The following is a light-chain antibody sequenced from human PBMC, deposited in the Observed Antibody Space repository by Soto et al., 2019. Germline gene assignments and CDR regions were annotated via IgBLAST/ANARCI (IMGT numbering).Light chain of an antibody. CDR3: YSFAYSNDFGV. CDR2: DNN. V-gene: IGLV1-51*01. CDR1: SSNIGSHY. J-gene: IGLJ3*02. Sequence: QSVLTQPPSVSAAPGQKVTISCSGSSSNIGSHYMSWYQQLPGAAPRLLIYDNNQRPSGIPDRFSGSKSGTSATLGITGLQTGDEADYYCYSFAYSNDFGVFGGGTKVTVL.